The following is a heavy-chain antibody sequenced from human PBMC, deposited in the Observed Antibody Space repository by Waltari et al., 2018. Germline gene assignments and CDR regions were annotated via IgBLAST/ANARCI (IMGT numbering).Heavy chain of an antibody. CDR1: GFTFSSYW. CDR2: IKTDGSAT. CDR3: ARGGYYAMDV. J-gene: IGHJ6*02. D-gene: IGHD3-16*01. V-gene: IGHV3-74*01. Sequence: EVQLVESGGGLVQPGGSLRLPCSASGFTFSSYWMRWVRQAQGKGLVLVSDIKTDGSATNYADSVKGRFTISRDNAKNTLFLQMNSLTAEDTAVYYCARGGYYAMDVWGQGTTVTVSS.